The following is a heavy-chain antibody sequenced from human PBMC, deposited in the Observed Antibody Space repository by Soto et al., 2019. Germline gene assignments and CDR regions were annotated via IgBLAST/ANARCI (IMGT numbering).Heavy chain of an antibody. CDR2: ISSSSSYI. CDR1: GFTFSSYS. J-gene: IGHJ5*02. Sequence: PGGSLRLSCAASGFTFSSYSMNLVRQAPGKGLEWVSSISSSSSYIYYADSVKGRFTISRDNAKNSLYLQMNGLRAEDTAVYYCARDSLVRGDCVWFDPWGEGTLVTVSS. CDR3: ARDSLVRGDCVWFDP. D-gene: IGHD3-10*02. V-gene: IGHV3-21*01.